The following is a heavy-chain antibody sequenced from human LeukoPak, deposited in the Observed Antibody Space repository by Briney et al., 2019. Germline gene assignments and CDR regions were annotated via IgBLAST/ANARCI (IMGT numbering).Heavy chain of an antibody. CDR1: GFTFSSYS. J-gene: IGHJ4*02. CDR2: ISSSSSTI. CDR3: ARDRPYDILTGSRLDDY. Sequence: GGSLRLSCAASGFTFSSYSMNWVRQAPGKGLEWVSYISSSSSTIYYADSVKGRFTISRDNAKNSLYLQMNSLRAEDAAVYYCARDRPYDILTGSRLDDYWGQGTLVTVSS. V-gene: IGHV3-48*04. D-gene: IGHD3-9*01.